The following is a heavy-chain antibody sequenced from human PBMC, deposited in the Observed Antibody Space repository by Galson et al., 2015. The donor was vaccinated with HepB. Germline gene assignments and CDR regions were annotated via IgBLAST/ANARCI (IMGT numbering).Heavy chain of an antibody. CDR1: GYSFTSYA. V-gene: IGHV7-4-1*02. D-gene: IGHD3-22*01. Sequence: SVKVSCKASGYSFTSYAMNWVRQAPGQGLEWMGWINTNTGNPTYAQGFTGRFVFSLDTSVSTAYLQITSLQAEDTAVYYCARDYYDRSSDYWGQGTLVTVSS. J-gene: IGHJ4*02. CDR3: ARDYYDRSSDY. CDR2: INTNTGNP.